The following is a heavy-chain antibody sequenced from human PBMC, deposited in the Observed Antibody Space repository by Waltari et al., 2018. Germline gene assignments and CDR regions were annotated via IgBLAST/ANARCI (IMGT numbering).Heavy chain of an antibody. CDR3: ARDPVVGATSIIGFDY. J-gene: IGHJ4*02. V-gene: IGHV1-69*01. Sequence: QVQLVQSGAEVKKPGSSVKVSCKASGGTFSSYAISWVRQAPGQGLEWMGGIITIVGTANYAQKFQGRVTITADESTSTAYMELSSLRSEDTAVYYCARDPVVGATSIIGFDYWGQGTLVTVSS. CDR1: GGTFSSYA. D-gene: IGHD1-26*01. CDR2: IITIVGTA.